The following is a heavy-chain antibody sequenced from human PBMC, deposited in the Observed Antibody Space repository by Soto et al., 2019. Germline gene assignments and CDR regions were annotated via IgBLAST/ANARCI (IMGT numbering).Heavy chain of an antibody. Sequence: PSETLSLTCTVSGGSISSGDYYWSWIRQPPGKGLEWIGYIYYSGSTYYNPSLKSRVTISVDTSKNQFSLKLSSVTAADTAVYYCARDLSTTSEGFYYYYGMDVWGQGTTVTSP. CDR2: IYYSGST. J-gene: IGHJ6*02. D-gene: IGHD4-17*01. V-gene: IGHV4-30-4*01. CDR1: GGSISSGDYY. CDR3: ARDLSTTSEGFYYYYGMDV.